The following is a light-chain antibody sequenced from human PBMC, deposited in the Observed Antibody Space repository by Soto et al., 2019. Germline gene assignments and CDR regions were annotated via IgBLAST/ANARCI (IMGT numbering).Light chain of an antibody. CDR2: KAS. CDR1: QTISSL. CDR3: QHYNSYSEA. Sequence: DLQMTQSPSTLSGSVGDRVTITCRASQTISSLLAWYQQKPGKAPKLLIYKASTLKSGVPSRFSGSGSGTEFTLTISSLQPDDFATYYCQHYNSYSEAFGQGTRWISN. V-gene: IGKV1-5*03. J-gene: IGKJ1*01.